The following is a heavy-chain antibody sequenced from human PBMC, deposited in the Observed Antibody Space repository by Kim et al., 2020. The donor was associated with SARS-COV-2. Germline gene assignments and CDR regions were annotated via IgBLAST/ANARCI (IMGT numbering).Heavy chain of an antibody. CDR1: GFTFSTYA. D-gene: IGHD5-12*01. J-gene: IGHJ5*02. CDR3: AKDPIPGDKVVWFDP. V-gene: IGHV3-23*01. Sequence: GGSLRLSCAASGFTFSTYAMNWVRQAPGKGLEWVSTITGNGARTDYAASVKGRFTVSRDNSKNTVYLQMHSLRAEDTALYYCAKDPIPGDKVVWFDPWGQGTLVTVSS. CDR2: ITGNGART.